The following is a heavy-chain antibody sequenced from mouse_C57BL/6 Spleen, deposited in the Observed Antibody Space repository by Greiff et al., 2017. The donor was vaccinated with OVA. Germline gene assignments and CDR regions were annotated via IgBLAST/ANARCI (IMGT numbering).Heavy chain of an antibody. D-gene: IGHD2-1*01. CDR2: IDPSDSYT. J-gene: IGHJ4*01. CDR3: ARRAYGNRAYYYAMDD. V-gene: IGHV1-69*01. Sequence: QVQLQQPGAELVMPGASVKLSCKASGYTFTSYWMHWVKQRPGQGLEWIGEIDPSDSYTNYNQKFKGKSTLTVDKSSSTAYMQLSSLTSEDSAVYYCARRAYGNRAYYYAMDDWGQGTSVTGSS. CDR1: GYTFTSYW.